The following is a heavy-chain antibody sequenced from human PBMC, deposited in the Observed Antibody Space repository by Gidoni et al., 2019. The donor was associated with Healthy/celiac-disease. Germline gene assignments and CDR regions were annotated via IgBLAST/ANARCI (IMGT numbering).Heavy chain of an antibody. D-gene: IGHD3-22*01. J-gene: IGHJ3*02. V-gene: IGHV3-48*03. CDR2: MSSSGSTI. CDR3: ARVAYYDRSGYSHDAFDI. Sequence: EVNRVASGGGWVQPGGSLSHPCAASGLTFSSYEINWARQAPGNGPAWVSYMSSSGSTIYYADSGKGRFTISRDNATNSLYLQLDSLSAEDTAVYYCARVAYYDRSGYSHDAFDIWGQGTMVTASS. CDR1: GLTFSSYE.